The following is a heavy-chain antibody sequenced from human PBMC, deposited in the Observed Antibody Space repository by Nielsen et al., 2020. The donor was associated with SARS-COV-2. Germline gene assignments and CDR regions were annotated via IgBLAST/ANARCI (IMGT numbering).Heavy chain of an antibody. CDR1: GFTFSRYA. Sequence: GGSLRLSCAASGFTFSRYAMTWVRQAPGKGLDWVSAISASGGTTHYADSVRGRFTISGDNSDNTLYLQMNSLRAEDTARYSCAKGPTVAGRSYYYYGLDVWGQGTTVTVSS. J-gene: IGHJ6*02. CDR3: AKGPTVAGRSYYYYGLDV. D-gene: IGHD6-19*01. CDR2: ISASGGTT. V-gene: IGHV3-23*01.